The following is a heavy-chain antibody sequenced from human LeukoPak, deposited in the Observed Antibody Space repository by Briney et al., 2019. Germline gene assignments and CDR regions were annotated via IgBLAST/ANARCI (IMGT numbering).Heavy chain of an antibody. CDR3: AHGPGYCSGGSCYSSWLDP. J-gene: IGHJ5*02. CDR2: IYWNDEK. CDR1: GFSLSTSGVG. D-gene: IGHD2-15*01. V-gene: IGHV2-5*01. Sequence: SGPTLVKPTQTLTLTCTFSGFSLSTSGVGVGWIRQPPGKALEWLALIYWNDEKRYSPSLKSRLTITKDTSKNQVVLTMTNMDPVDTATYYCAHGPGYCSGGSCYSSWLDPWGQGTLVTVSS.